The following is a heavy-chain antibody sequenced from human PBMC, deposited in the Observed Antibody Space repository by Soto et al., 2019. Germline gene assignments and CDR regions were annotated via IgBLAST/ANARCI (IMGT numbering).Heavy chain of an antibody. CDR1: GYSFPSYW. J-gene: IGHJ3*02. CDR2: IYPGDSNT. CDR3: ARLLRNYYDSSGYYSDAFDI. D-gene: IGHD3-22*01. Sequence: PGESLKIYCKGSGYSFPSYWIGWVRQMPGKGLEWMGIIYPGDSNTRYSPSFQGHVTISADKSIRTAYLQWSSLKASDTAMYYCARLLRNYYDSSGYYSDAFDIWGQGTLVTVSS. V-gene: IGHV5-51*01.